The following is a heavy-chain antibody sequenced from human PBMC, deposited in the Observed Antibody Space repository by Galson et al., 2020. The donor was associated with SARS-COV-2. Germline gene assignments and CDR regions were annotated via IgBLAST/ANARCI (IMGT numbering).Heavy chain of an antibody. V-gene: IGHV3-48*03. CDR1: GFTFRSFE. D-gene: IGHD1-1*01. Sequence: GGSLRLSCAASGFTFRSFEMNWVRQAPGKGLEWISYISNSGDTKYYADSVEGRFTISRDNAKNSLYLQMNSLRAEDTAVYYCARDLAGNWNDRWGQGTLVTVSS. J-gene: IGHJ4*02. CDR2: ISNSGDTK. CDR3: ARDLAGNWNDR.